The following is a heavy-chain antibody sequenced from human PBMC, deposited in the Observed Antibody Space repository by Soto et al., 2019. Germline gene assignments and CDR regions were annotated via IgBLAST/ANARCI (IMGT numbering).Heavy chain of an antibody. J-gene: IGHJ6*03. D-gene: IGHD6-19*01. Sequence: ASVKASCKASGYTFTKFHIHWVRQAPGQGLEWMGMIDPSGGVTRDAQRFQGRITMTSDTSTSSVYMELRGLTPEDTAVYYCAGTTSHQWYYMDVWGKGTTVTVSS. V-gene: IGHV1-46*03. CDR1: GYTFTKFH. CDR3: AGTTSHQWYYMDV. CDR2: IDPSGGVT.